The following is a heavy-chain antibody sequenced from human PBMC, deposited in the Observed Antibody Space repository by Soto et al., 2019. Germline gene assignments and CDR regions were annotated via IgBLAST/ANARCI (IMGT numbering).Heavy chain of an antibody. CDR1: WFTFGDSY. CDR2: ISPGSRYP. D-gene: IGHD2-15*01. V-gene: IGHV3-11*06. J-gene: IGHJ5*02. CDR3: VRGGGRGLFDP. Sequence: GVSLRLSCVVSWFTFGDSYMSWIRQAPGKGLEWLSYISPGSRYPAYADSVKGRFTISRDNAKRSLYLQMMSLTDEDTAIYYCVRGGGRGLFDPWGQGTMVTDSS.